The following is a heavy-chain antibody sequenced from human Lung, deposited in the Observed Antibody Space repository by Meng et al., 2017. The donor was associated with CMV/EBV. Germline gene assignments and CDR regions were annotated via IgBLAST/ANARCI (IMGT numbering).Heavy chain of an antibody. CDR2: IPHRGSS. D-gene: IGHD3-10*01. J-gene: IGHJ1*01. CDR1: GDSITNHNW. CDR3: LRRSGGSV. Sequence: QIQLPGPGPALGKPAETLALTCAVSGDSITNHNWWAWVRQPPGKGLEWIGEIPHRGSSAYNPSLKSRVSMSIDKSKNQFSLKLTSVTAADTAVYHCLRRSGGSVWGQGTLVTVSS. V-gene: IGHV4-4*02.